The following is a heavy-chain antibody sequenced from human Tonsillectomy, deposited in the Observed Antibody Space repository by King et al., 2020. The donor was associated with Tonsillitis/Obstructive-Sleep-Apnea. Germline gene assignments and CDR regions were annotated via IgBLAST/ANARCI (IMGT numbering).Heavy chain of an antibody. J-gene: IGHJ4*02. V-gene: IGHV3-74*01. CDR2: INGDGSST. D-gene: IGHD5-18*01. CDR1: GFAFSGYW. CDR3: ARGGGYIYRYILY. Sequence: VQLVESGGGLVQPGGSLRLSCAASGFAFSGYWMYWVRQAPGKGLVWVSHINGDGSSTNYADSVKGRFTISRDNAKSTLYLQMNSLRAEDTAVYYCARGGGYIYRYILYWGQGTLVTVSS.